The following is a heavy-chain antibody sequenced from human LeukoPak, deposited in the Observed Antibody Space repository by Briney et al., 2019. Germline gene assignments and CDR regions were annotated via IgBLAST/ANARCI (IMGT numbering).Heavy chain of an antibody. Sequence: ASVKVSCKASGYTFTSYYMHWVRQAPGQGLEWMGIINPSGGSTSYAQKFQGRITMTRDTSTSTVYMELSSLRSEDTAVYYCARDPALGYCSSTSCYGFDYWGQGTLVTVSS. CDR3: ARDPALGYCSSTSCYGFDY. D-gene: IGHD2-2*01. CDR2: INPSGGST. CDR1: GYTFTSYY. J-gene: IGHJ4*02. V-gene: IGHV1-46*01.